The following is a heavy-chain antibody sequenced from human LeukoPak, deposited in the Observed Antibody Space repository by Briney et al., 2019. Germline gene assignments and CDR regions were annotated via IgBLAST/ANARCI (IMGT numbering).Heavy chain of an antibody. V-gene: IGHV3-7*03. CDR1: GFTFNNYW. CDR3: ARGFRGYYFDY. CDR2: IKQDGSEK. D-gene: IGHD2-21*01. Sequence: GGSLRLSCAASGFTFNNYWMNWVSQAPGKGLEWVANIKQDGSEKYYVDSVKGRFTFSRDNAKNSLYLQMNSLRAEDTAVYYCARGFRGYYFDYWGQGTLVTVSS. J-gene: IGHJ4*02.